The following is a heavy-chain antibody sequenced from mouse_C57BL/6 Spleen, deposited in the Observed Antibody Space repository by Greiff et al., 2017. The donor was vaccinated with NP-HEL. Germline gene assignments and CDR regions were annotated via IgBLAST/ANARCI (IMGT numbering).Heavy chain of an antibody. CDR2: IWGVGST. J-gene: IGHJ3*01. Sequence: VKLVESGPGLVAPSQSLSITCTVSGFSLTSYGVDWVRQSPGKGLEWLGVIWGVGSTNYNSDLKSRLSISKDNSKSQVFLKMNSLQTDDTAMYYCARGDYDVSPFAYWGQGTLVTVSA. D-gene: IGHD2-4*01. CDR3: ARGDYDVSPFAY. CDR1: GFSLTSYG. V-gene: IGHV2-6*01.